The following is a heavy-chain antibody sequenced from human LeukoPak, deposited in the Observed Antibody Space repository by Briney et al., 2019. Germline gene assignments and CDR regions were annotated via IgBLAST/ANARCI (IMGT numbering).Heavy chain of an antibody. CDR3: ARGGTTGTTSFGKLNWFDP. CDR2: ISSSSSTI. J-gene: IGHJ5*02. V-gene: IGHV3-48*01. Sequence: SGGSLRLSCAASGFTFSSYSMNWVRQAPGKGLEWVSYISSSSSTIYYADSVKGRFTISRDNAKNSLYLQMNSLRAEDTAVYYCARGGTTGTTSFGKLNWFDPWGQGTLVTVPS. D-gene: IGHD1-1*01. CDR1: GFTFSSYS.